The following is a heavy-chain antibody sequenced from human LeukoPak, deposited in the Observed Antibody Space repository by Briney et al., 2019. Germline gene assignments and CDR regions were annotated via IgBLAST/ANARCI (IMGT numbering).Heavy chain of an antibody. Sequence: GGSLRLSCAASGFTFSSYAMTWVRQAPGKGLQWVSAISSSGGSTYYAASVKGRFTISRDNSKNTLFLQMNSLRAEDTAVYYCAKDSFRSSSGVDPWGQGTLVTVSS. CDR3: AKDSFRSSSGVDP. J-gene: IGHJ5*02. V-gene: IGHV3-23*01. D-gene: IGHD6-19*01. CDR1: GFTFSSYA. CDR2: ISSSGGST.